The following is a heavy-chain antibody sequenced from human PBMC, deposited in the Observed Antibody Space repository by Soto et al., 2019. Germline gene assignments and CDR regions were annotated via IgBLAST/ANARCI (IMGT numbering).Heavy chain of an antibody. CDR1: GGSISSGGYY. V-gene: IGHV4-31*03. J-gene: IGHJ5*02. Sequence: SETLSLTCTVSGGSISSGGYYWSWIRQHPGKGLEWIGYIYYSGSTYYNPSLKSRVTISVDTSKNQFSLKLSSVTAADTAVYYCARDKSGYDHNWFDPWGQGTLVTVSS. D-gene: IGHD5-12*01. CDR3: ARDKSGYDHNWFDP. CDR2: IYYSGST.